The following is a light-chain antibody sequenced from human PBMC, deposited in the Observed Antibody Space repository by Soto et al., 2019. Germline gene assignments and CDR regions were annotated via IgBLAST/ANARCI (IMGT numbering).Light chain of an antibody. CDR2: DTS. CDR3: QQYQNSPRT. J-gene: IGKJ1*01. CDR1: QSVGGSS. Sequence: ETVLTQSPGTLSLSPGERATVSCRASQSVGGSSLAWYQQRPGQAPRLFIYDTSKRATGIPDRFSGSGSGTDFTLTISRLEPEDFAVYYCQQYQNSPRTFGQGTKVEIK. V-gene: IGKV3-20*01.